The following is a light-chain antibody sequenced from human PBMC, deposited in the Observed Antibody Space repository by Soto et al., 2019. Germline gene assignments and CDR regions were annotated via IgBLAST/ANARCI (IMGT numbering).Light chain of an antibody. J-gene: IGKJ4*01. CDR1: QSLTNN. V-gene: IGKV3-15*01. CDR2: FAS. CDR3: QQYSAWHLT. Sequence: EIVMTQSPATLSVSPGEKATLSCRASQSLTNNLAWYQQKPGQSPRLLIYFASTRATGIPARFSGSGSGTEFSLTISSLQSEDFAIYYGQQYSAWHLTFGGGTKVETK.